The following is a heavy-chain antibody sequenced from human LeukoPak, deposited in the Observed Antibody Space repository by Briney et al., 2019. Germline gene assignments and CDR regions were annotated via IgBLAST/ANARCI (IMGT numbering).Heavy chain of an antibody. CDR2: MNPNSGNT. V-gene: IGHV1-8*03. CDR3: ASPYGDYGDYYYGMDV. CDR1: GYTFTSYD. J-gene: IGHJ6*02. Sequence: ASVKVSCKASGYTFTSYDINWVRQATGQGLEWMGWMNPNSGNTGYAQKFQGRVTITRNTSISTAYMELSSLRSEDTAVYYCASPYGDYGDYYYGMDVWGQGTTVTVSS. D-gene: IGHD4-17*01.